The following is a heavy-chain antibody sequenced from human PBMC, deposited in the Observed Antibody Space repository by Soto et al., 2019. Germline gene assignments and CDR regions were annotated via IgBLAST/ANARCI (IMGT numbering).Heavy chain of an antibody. CDR1: GGSSTDYY. Sequence: QAQLQESAPGLVKPSETQSLTCTVPGGSSTDYYWVWIRQPPGKGLELICRIFRTGSTNYNSSLKGRITMSLDTSKNQFSVELSSATVTDTAVYFCPSDQGVVVTADNWFDPWGEGVLVTVSS. D-gene: IGHD3-22*01. J-gene: IGHJ5*02. CDR2: IFRTGST. CDR3: PSDQGVVVTADNWFDP. V-gene: IGHV4-4*07.